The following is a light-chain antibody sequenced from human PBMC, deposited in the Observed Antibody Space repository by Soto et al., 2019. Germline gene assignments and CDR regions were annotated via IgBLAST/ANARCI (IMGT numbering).Light chain of an antibody. CDR1: RSLVYSDGNAC. Sequence: DVVMTQSPLSLPVTLGQPASISCKSSRSLVYSDGNACLIWFQQRPGQSPRRLIYQASNRDSGVPDRFSGSGSGTDFTLQINRVEAEDVGVYYCMQATHWHPTFGRGTRVEIK. V-gene: IGKV2-30*01. J-gene: IGKJ1*01. CDR2: QAS. CDR3: MQATHWHPT.